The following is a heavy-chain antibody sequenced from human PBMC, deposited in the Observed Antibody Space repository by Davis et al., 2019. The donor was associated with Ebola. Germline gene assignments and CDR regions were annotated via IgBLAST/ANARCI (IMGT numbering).Heavy chain of an antibody. D-gene: IGHD4-17*01. J-gene: IGHJ4*02. CDR3: ARGVYGAYFDY. Sequence: PSETLSLTCTVFGGSFTTYYWSWVRQPPGKGLEWIGYIEYSGRTEYIPSLNSRVTISADTPKNEFSLKLNSVTAADTAVYYCARGVYGAYFDYWGQGTLVTVSS. CDR2: IEYSGRT. V-gene: IGHV4-59*01. CDR1: GGSFTTYY.